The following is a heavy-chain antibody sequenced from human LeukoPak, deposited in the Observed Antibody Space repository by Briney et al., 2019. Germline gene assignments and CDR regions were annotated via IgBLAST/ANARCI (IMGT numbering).Heavy chain of an antibody. CDR3: ASTVGTAMVNY. CDR1: GGSISSSSYY. J-gene: IGHJ4*02. V-gene: IGHV4-39*01. D-gene: IGHD5-18*01. Sequence: SETLSLTCTVSGGSISSSSYYWGWIRQPPGKGLEWIGSIYYSESTYYNPSLKSRVPISVDTPKHQCSLKPSSVTPSDPAVYYCASTVGTAMVNYWGQETLVTVSS. CDR2: IYYSEST.